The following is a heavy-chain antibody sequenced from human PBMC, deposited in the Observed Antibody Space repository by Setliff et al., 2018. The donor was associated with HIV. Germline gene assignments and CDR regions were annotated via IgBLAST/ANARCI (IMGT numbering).Heavy chain of an antibody. J-gene: IGHJ5*02. D-gene: IGHD4-4*01. CDR3: ARGGDSYSYNWFDP. CDR1: GGTFSNYA. V-gene: IGHV1-69*10. Sequence: GASVKVSCKASGGTFSNYAISWVRQAPGQGLEWMGGIIPMVGMANYAQSFQDRVTITADKFMATAYMELSSLRSEDTAIYYCARGGDSYSYNWFDPWGQGTLVTVSS. CDR2: IIPMVGMA.